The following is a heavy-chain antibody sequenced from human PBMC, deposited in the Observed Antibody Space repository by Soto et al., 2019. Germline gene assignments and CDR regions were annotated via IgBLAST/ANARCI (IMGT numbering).Heavy chain of an antibody. J-gene: IGHJ4*02. CDR1: GFTFSSYA. CDR2: ISGSGGST. Sequence: EVQLLESGGGLVQPGGSLRLSCAASGFTFSSYAMSWVRQAPGKGLEWVSAISGSGGSTYYADSVKGRFTISRDNSKNTLYLQMNRLRAEDTGVYYCAKDRTRWELPQYYFDYWGQGTLVTVSS. CDR3: AKDRTRWELPQYYFDY. D-gene: IGHD1-26*01. V-gene: IGHV3-23*01.